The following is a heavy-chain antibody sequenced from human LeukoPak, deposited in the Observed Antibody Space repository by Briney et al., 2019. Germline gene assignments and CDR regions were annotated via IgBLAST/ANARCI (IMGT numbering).Heavy chain of an antibody. D-gene: IGHD4-17*01. J-gene: IGHJ6*02. CDR1: GYTFTSYG. CDR2: INAYNGNT. Sequence: ASVKVSCKASGYTFTSYGISWVRQAPGQGLEWMGWINAYNGNTNYAQKLQGRVTMTTDTSTSTAYMELRSLRAEDTAVYYCARDRMTTVTILKEGFYYYYGMDVWGQGTTVTVSS. V-gene: IGHV1-18*01. CDR3: ARDRMTTVTILKEGFYYYYGMDV.